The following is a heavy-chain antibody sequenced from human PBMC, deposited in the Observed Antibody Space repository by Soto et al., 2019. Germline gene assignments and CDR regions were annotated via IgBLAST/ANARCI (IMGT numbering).Heavy chain of an antibody. CDR1: GFTFSSYT. Sequence: PGGSLRLSCAASGFTFSSYTMNWVRQAPGKGLEWVSSISSSSSYADSVKGRFTISRDNAKSSLYLQMNSLRAEDTAVYYCARGHYGMDVWGQGTTVTVSS. CDR2: ISSSSS. CDR3: ARGHYGMDV. V-gene: IGHV3-21*01. J-gene: IGHJ6*02.